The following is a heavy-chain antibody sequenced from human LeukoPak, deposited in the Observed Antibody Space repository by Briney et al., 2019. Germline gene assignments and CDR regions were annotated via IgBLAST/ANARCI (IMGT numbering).Heavy chain of an antibody. CDR1: GFTFSSYG. CDR2: IRYDGSNK. Sequence: GGSLRLSCAASGFTFSSYGMHWVRQAPGKGLEWVAFIRYDGSNKYYADSVKGRFTISRDNSKNTLYLQMNSLRAEDTAVYYCAKDLRQWPPALYFDYWGQGTLVTVSS. J-gene: IGHJ4*02. V-gene: IGHV3-30*02. D-gene: IGHD6-19*01. CDR3: AKDLRQWPPALYFDY.